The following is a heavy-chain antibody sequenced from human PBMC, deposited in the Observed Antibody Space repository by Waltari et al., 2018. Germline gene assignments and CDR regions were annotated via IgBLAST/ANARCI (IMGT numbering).Heavy chain of an antibody. CDR2: ITRSSNYI. D-gene: IGHD2-2*01. J-gene: IGHJ3*02. CDR1: GFIFSTYT. CDR3: VRKGYCSSTNCLDAFDI. Sequence: EVQLVESGGGLVKPGGSLRVSCAASGFIFSTYTMNWVRQAPGEGREVVSSITRSSNYIYYADSVQGRFTISRDHANSSLSLQMDSLRAEDTAVYYCVRKGYCSSTNCLDAFDIWGQGTMVTVSS. V-gene: IGHV3-21*01.